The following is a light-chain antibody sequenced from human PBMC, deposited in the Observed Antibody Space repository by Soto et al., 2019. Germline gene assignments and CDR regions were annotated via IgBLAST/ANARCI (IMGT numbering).Light chain of an antibody. CDR1: SSVVGGYNF. CDR2: DVT. CDR3: CSYAGSYTHV. V-gene: IGLV2-11*01. Sequence: QSVLTQSRSVSGSPGQSVTISCTGTSSVVGGYNFVSWYQQYPGKAPKLIIYDVTKRPSGVPDRFSGYKSGNTASLTISGLQTDDEADYYCCSYAGSYTHVFGTGTKVTVL. J-gene: IGLJ1*01.